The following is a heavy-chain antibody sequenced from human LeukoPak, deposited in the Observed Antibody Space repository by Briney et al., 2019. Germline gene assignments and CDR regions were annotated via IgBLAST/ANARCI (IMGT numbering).Heavy chain of an antibody. CDR1: GFTFSNYA. CDR3: AKWGDYDVLTGYYVPDY. D-gene: IGHD3-9*01. Sequence: GVSLRLSCAASGFTFSNYAMSWVRQAPGKGLEWVSAILGSGGSTYCADSVKGRFTVSRDNSKSTLYLQMNSLRAEDTALYYCAKWGDYDVLTGYYVPDYWGQGTLVTVSS. CDR2: ILGSGGST. V-gene: IGHV3-23*01. J-gene: IGHJ4*02.